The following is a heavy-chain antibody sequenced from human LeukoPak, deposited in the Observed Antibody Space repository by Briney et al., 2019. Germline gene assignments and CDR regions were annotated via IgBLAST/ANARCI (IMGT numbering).Heavy chain of an antibody. CDR3: ARDLGSSSRTTNWFDP. J-gene: IGHJ5*02. V-gene: IGHV3-33*01. D-gene: IGHD6-13*01. CDR1: GFTFSNYG. CDR2: IWYDGSNK. Sequence: GGSLRLSCAASGFTFSNYGMHWVRQAPGKGLEWVAVIWYDGSNKYYADSVKGRFTISRGNSKNTLYLQMNSLKVEDTAVYYCARDLGSSSRTTNWFDPWGQGTLVTVSS.